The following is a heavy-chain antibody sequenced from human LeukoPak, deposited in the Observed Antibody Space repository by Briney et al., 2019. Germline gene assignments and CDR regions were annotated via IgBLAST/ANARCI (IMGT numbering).Heavy chain of an antibody. CDR3: AKDRLLGGSYGPFDY. CDR2: ISYDGSNK. Sequence: GGSLRLSCAASGFTFSTYGMHRVRQTPGKGLEWVAFISYDGSNKNYADSVKGRFTFSRDNSKNTVYLQMNSLRAEDTAVYYCAKDRLLGGSYGPFDYWGQGTLVTVSS. D-gene: IGHD1-26*01. V-gene: IGHV3-30*02. J-gene: IGHJ4*02. CDR1: GFTFSTYG.